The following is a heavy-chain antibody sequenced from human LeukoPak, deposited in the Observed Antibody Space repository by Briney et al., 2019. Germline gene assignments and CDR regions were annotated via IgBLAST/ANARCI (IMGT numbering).Heavy chain of an antibody. Sequence: GGSLRLSCAASGFTFSSFAMSWVRQAPGKGLEWVSTISGSGDNTYYADSVKGRFTISRDNSKNTLFLQMNSLRAEDTAVYYCAKATYGSGSYYFDYWGQGTLVTVSS. V-gene: IGHV3-23*01. D-gene: IGHD3-10*01. CDR1: GFTFSSFA. CDR3: AKATYGSGSYYFDY. J-gene: IGHJ4*02. CDR2: ISGSGDNT.